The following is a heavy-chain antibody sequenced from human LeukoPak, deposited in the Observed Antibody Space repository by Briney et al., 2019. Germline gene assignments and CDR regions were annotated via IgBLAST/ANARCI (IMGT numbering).Heavy chain of an antibody. V-gene: IGHV3-23*01. CDR3: GRGKGENSGTLYY. CDR2: ISGSGSYT. CDR1: GFTFSSNA. J-gene: IGHJ4*02. D-gene: IGHD3-10*01. Sequence: GGSLRLSCAASGFTFSSNAMSWVRQAPGKGLEWVSTISGSGSYTHYVDSAKGRFTISRDNSKNTLYLQMISPRAEDTAVYYCGRGKGENSGTLYYWGQGTLVTVTS.